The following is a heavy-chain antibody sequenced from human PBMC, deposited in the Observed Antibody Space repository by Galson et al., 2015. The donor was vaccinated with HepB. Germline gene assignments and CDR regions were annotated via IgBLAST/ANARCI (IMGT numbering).Heavy chain of an antibody. Sequence: TLSLTCAVSGGSISSSNWWSWVRQPPGKGLEWIGEIYHSGSTNYNPSLKSRVTISVDKSKNQFSLKLSSVTAADTAVYYCARDKLMVRGVPCCMDVWGQGTTVTVSS. CDR3: ARDKLMVRGVPCCMDV. CDR1: GGSISSSNW. CDR2: IYHSGST. J-gene: IGHJ6*02. D-gene: IGHD3-10*01. V-gene: IGHV4-4*02.